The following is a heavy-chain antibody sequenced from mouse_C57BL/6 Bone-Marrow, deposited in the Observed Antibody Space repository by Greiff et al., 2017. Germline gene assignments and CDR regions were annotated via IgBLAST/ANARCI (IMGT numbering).Heavy chain of an antibody. CDR3: ARWDH. V-gene: IGHV1-59*01. J-gene: IGHJ2*01. CDR1: GYTFTSYW. CDR2: IDPSDSYT. Sequence: VQLQQSGAELVRPGTSVKLSCKASGYTFTSYWMHWVKQRPGQGLEWIGVIDPSDSYTNYNQKFKGKATLTVDTSSSTAYMQLSSLTSEDSAVYYCARWDHWGQGTTLTVSS.